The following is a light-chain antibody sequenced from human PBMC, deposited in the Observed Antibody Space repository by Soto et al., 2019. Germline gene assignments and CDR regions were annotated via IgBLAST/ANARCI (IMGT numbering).Light chain of an antibody. CDR2: GAS. V-gene: IGKV3D-15*01. J-gene: IGKJ1*01. Sequence: EIVLTQSPCTLYVSPGDRVTLSCRASQSISINLAWYQHKPGQAPRLLIHGASTRATGVPARISGSGSGTEFTLTISSLQSEDFAVYYCQQFRNWPWTFGQGTKVDIK. CDR3: QQFRNWPWT. CDR1: QSISIN.